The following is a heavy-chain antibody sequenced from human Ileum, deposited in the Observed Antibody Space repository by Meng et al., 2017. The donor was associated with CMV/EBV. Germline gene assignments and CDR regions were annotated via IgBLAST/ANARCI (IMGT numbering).Heavy chain of an antibody. CDR2: ISGSAGLT. CDR3: AKDQADFDWNFDY. Sequence: VSGFSFRSYAMVWVRQAPGKGLEWVSAISGSAGLTSYSDSVKGRFTISRDNSRNTLYLHMNGLRAEDTATYYCAKDQADFDWNFDYWGQGTLVTVSS. V-gene: IGHV3-23*01. D-gene: IGHD3-9*01. CDR1: GFSFRSYA. J-gene: IGHJ4*02.